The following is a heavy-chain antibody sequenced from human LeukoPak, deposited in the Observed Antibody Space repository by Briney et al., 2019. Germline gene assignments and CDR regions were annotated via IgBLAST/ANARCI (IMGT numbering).Heavy chain of an antibody. CDR3: AKYSGKYYLYRYMDV. D-gene: IGHD2-2*02. J-gene: IGHJ6*03. V-gene: IGHV3-23*01. CDR2: IIASGGNT. CDR1: GFTFSSYA. Sequence: GGSLRLSCAASGFTFSSYAMSWVRQAPGRGLEWVSAIIASGGNTYNADSVKGRFTISRDNSKNTLYLQMNSLRGADTAVYYCAKYSGKYYLYRYMDVWGKGTTVTVSS.